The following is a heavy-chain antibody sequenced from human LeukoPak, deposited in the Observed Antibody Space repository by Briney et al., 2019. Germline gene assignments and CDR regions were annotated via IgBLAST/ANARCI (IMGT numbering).Heavy chain of an antibody. CDR3: AGGDEQWLPPDY. J-gene: IGHJ4*02. Sequence: SETLSLTCTVSGGSISSSSYYWGWIRQPPGKGLEWIGSIFYSGSTYYNPSLKSRVTISVDTSKNQFSLKLTSVTAADTAVYYCAGGDEQWLPPDYWGQGTLVTVSS. V-gene: IGHV4-39*01. CDR2: IFYSGST. CDR1: GGSISSSSYY. D-gene: IGHD6-19*01.